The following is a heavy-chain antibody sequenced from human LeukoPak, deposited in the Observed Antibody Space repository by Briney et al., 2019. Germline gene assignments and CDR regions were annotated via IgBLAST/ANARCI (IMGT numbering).Heavy chain of an antibody. CDR1: GFTFSSYG. D-gene: IGHD2-2*01. Sequence: GGSLRLSCAASGFTFSSYGMTWVRQAPGKGLEWVAVISYDGSNKYYADSVKGRFTISRDNSKNTLYLQMNSLRAEDTAVYYCARDRTSWLFDYWGQGTLVTVSS. CDR3: ARDRTSWLFDY. V-gene: IGHV3-30-3*01. J-gene: IGHJ4*02. CDR2: ISYDGSNK.